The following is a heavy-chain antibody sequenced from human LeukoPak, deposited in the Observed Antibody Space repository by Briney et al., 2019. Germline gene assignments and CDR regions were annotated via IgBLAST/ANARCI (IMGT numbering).Heavy chain of an antibody. CDR1: SGSFSGYY. D-gene: IGHD2-15*01. J-gene: IGHJ4*02. V-gene: IGHV4-34*01. Sequence: PSETLSLTCAVYSGSFSGYYWSWIRQPPGKGLEWIGEINHSGSTNYNPSLKSRVTISVDTSKNQFSLKLSSVTAADTAVYYCARAGDIVVVVAGYYFDYWGQGTLVTVSS. CDR2: INHSGST. CDR3: ARAGDIVVVVAGYYFDY.